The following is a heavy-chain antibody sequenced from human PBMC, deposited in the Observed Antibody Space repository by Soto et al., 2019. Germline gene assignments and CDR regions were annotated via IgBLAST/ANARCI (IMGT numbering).Heavy chain of an antibody. D-gene: IGHD1-7*01. CDR2: IYYSGST. CDR3: ARAGFSATGTMADDY. J-gene: IGHJ4*02. Sequence: SETLSLTCTVSGGSISSGDYYWSWIRQPPGKGLEWIGYIYYSGSTYYNPSLKSRVTISVDTSKNQFSLKLSSVTAADTAVYYCARAGFSATGTMADDYWGPGTLLTVSS. CDR1: GGSISSGDYY. V-gene: IGHV4-30-4*01.